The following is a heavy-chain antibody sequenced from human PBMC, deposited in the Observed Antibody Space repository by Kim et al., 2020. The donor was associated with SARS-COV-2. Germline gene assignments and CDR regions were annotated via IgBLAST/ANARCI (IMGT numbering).Heavy chain of an antibody. J-gene: IGHJ4*02. CDR1: GGSISSSSYY. CDR3: ARDGLATSN. V-gene: IGHV4-39*07. D-gene: IGHD5-12*01. Sequence: SETLSLTCTVSGGSISSSSYYWGWIRQPPGKGLEWIGSIYYSGSTYYNPSLKSRVTISVDTSKNQFSLKLSSVTAADTAVYYCARDGLATSNWGQGTLVTVSS. CDR2: IYYSGST.